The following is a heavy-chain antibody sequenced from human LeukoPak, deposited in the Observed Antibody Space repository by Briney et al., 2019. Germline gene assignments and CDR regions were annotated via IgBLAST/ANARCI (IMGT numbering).Heavy chain of an antibody. Sequence: SETLSLTCAVYGGSFSGYYWSWIRQPPGKGLEWIGEINHSGSTNYNPSLKSRVTISVDTSKNQFSLKLSSVTAADTAVYYCARAPGLWGQGTPVTVSS. CDR1: GGSFSGYY. D-gene: IGHD3/OR15-3a*01. CDR3: ARAPGL. CDR2: INHSGST. V-gene: IGHV4-34*01. J-gene: IGHJ4*02.